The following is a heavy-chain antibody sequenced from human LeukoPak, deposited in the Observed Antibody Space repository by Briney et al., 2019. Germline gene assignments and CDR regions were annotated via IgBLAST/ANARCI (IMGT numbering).Heavy chain of an antibody. D-gene: IGHD2-2*01. CDR1: GVSVSSGDYY. V-gene: IGHV4-30-4*01. J-gene: IGHJ6*02. Sequence: PSQTLSLTCTVSGVSVSSGDYYWSWIRQSPGKGLEWIGYIYYSGSTYYNPSLKSRVTISVDTSKNQFSLKLSSVTAADTAVYYCARGLSIVVVPAEPTISRGYYGMDVWGQGTTVTVSS. CDR2: IYYSGST. CDR3: ARGLSIVVVPAEPTISRGYYGMDV.